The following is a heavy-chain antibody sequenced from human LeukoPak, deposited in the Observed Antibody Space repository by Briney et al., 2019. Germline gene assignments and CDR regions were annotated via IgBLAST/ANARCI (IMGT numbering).Heavy chain of an antibody. CDR3: ARGPGSSGWYFFLDY. J-gene: IGHJ4*02. D-gene: IGHD6-19*01. CDR1: GFTFSSYS. CDR2: ISGSTSTI. V-gene: IGHV3-48*01. Sequence: GGSLRLSCAASGFTFSSYSMNWVRQAPGKGLEWVSYISGSTSTINYADSVRGRLTISRDNAKNSLYLQMNSLRAEDTAVYYCARGPGSSGWYFFLDYWGQGTLVTVSS.